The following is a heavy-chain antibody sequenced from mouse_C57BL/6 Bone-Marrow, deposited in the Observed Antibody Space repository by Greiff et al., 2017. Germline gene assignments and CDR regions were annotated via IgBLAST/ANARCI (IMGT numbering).Heavy chain of an antibody. CDR1: GYTFTSYG. Sequence: QVQLQQSGAELARPGASVKLSCKASGYTFTSYGISWVKQRTGQGLEWIGEIYPRSGNTYYNEKFKGKATLTADKSSSTAYMELRSLTSEDSAVYFCARIYYGYDIAYWGQGTLVTVAA. J-gene: IGHJ3*01. D-gene: IGHD2-2*01. V-gene: IGHV1-81*01. CDR3: ARIYYGYDIAY. CDR2: IYPRSGNT.